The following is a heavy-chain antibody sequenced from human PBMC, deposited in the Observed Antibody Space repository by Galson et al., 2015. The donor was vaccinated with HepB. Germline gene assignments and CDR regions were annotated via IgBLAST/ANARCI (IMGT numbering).Heavy chain of an antibody. Sequence: SCKASGFTFSSYSMNWVRQAPGKGLEWVSSISSSSSYIYYADSVKGRFTISRDNAKNSLYLQMNSLRAEDTAVYYCARGGRWLRWQRADYWGQGTLVTVSS. CDR3: ARGGRWLRWQRADY. D-gene: IGHD4-23*01. CDR1: GFTFSSYS. J-gene: IGHJ4*02. V-gene: IGHV3-21*01. CDR2: ISSSSSYI.